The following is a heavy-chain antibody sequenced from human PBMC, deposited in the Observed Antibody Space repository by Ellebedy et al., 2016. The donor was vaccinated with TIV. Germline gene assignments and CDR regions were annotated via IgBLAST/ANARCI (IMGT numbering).Heavy chain of an antibody. CDR1: GFTFGDYA. CDR2: IRSKAYGGTT. CDR3: TRDLTTLAAAGTGIYYYTMDV. V-gene: IGHV3-49*04. J-gene: IGHJ6*02. D-gene: IGHD6-13*01. Sequence: GESLKISXTASGFTFGDYAMSWVRQAPGKGLEWVSFIRSKAYGGTTEYAASVKGRFTIPRDDSKSIAYLQMNSLKAEDTAVYYCTRDLTTLAAAGTGIYYYTMDVWGQGTTVTVSS.